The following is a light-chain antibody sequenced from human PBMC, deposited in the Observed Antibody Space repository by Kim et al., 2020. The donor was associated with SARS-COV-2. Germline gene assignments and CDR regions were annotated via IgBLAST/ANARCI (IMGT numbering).Light chain of an antibody. V-gene: IGLV3-1*01. CDR3: QAWDRGTAV. CDR1: KLGDKY. CDR2: QDT. Sequence: SVSPGQTASITCSGDKLGDKYVSWYQQKAGQSPLLVIYQDTKRPSGIPERFSGSNSGNTATLTISGTQAMDEADYYCQAWDRGTAVFGGGTQLTVL. J-gene: IGLJ7*01.